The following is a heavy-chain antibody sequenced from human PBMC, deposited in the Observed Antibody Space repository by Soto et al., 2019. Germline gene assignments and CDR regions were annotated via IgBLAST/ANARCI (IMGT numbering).Heavy chain of an antibody. V-gene: IGHV3-33*01. J-gene: IGHJ6*02. CDR2: IWYDGTST. Sequence: QMQLEQSGGGVVQPGGSLRLSCGSSGFSFNFYGMHWVRQAPGKGLEWVAFIWYDGTSTLYADTVKGRFTISPDNSRGTLFLRMNSLRAEDTAVYYCARDGTPHVFMEKGHYNYYSGMDAWGQGTMVLVSS. CDR3: ARDGTPHVFMEKGHYNYYSGMDA. D-gene: IGHD3-3*01. CDR1: GFSFNFYG.